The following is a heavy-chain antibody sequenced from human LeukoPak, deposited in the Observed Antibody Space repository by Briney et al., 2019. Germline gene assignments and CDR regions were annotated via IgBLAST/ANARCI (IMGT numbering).Heavy chain of an antibody. CDR3: ARGAEDSSGYYWENFDY. J-gene: IGHJ4*02. Sequence: GGSLRLSCAASGFTFSTYWMHWVRQAPGKGLVLVSRIKNDGSSTSYADSVKGRFTVSRDNAKNTLYLQMNSLIAEDTAVYYCARGAEDSSGYYWENFDYWGQGTLVTVSS. D-gene: IGHD3-22*01. CDR2: IKNDGSST. CDR1: GFTFSTYW. V-gene: IGHV3-74*01.